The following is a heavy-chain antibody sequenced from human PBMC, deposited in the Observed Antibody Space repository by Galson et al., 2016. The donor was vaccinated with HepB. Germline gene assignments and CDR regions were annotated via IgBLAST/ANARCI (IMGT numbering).Heavy chain of an antibody. CDR2: IYVGGGT. CDR3: ARGGLTGPYASWFFDL. CDR1: GFIVSSTY. J-gene: IGHJ2*01. D-gene: IGHD2-8*02. Sequence: SLRLSCAASGFIVSSTYMTWVRQAPGKGLEWVSIIYVGGGTFHADSVGGRFIMSADFSRNTLYLHMSDLRADDTAVYYCARGGLTGPYASWFFDLWGRGTLVTVSS. V-gene: IGHV3-53*01.